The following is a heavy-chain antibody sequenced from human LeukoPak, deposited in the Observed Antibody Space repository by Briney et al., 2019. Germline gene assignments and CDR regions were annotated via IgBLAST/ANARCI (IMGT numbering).Heavy chain of an antibody. Sequence: SETLSLTCTVSGGSISSSSYYWGWIRQPPGKGLEWIGSIYYSGSTYYNPSLKSRVTISVDTSKNQFSLKLSSVTAADTAVYYCSKQAGPTTYYFDYWGQGTLVTVSS. J-gene: IGHJ4*02. D-gene: IGHD1-1*01. CDR1: GGSISSSSYY. CDR3: SKQAGPTTYYFDY. CDR2: IYYSGST. V-gene: IGHV4-39*07.